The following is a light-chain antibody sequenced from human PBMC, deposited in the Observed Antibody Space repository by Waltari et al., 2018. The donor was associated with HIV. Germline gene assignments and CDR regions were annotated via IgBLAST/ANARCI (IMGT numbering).Light chain of an antibody. CDR1: SRDVGGYDY. CDR2: DVS. J-gene: IGLJ6*01. CDR3: CSYAGNGTYV. Sequence: QPALTQPASVSGSPGQSITISCTGSSRDVGGYDYVSWYQQHSGKAPKVMIYDVSKRSSGVSSRFSGSRSGNTASLRISGLQPEDEADYYCCSYAGNGTYVFGRGTMVTVL. V-gene: IGLV2-14*01.